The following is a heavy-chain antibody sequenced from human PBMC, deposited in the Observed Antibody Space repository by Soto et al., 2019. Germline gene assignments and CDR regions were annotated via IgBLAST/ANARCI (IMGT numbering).Heavy chain of an antibody. J-gene: IGHJ3*02. D-gene: IGHD5-18*01. CDR3: ARSQLWFAFDI. CDR1: GFTVSSNY. V-gene: IGHV3-66*01. CDR2: IYSGGST. Sequence: GGSLRLSCAASGFTVSSNYMSWVRQAPGKGLEWVSVIYSGGSTYYADSVKGRFTISRDNSKNTLYLQMNSLRAEDTAVYYCARSQLWFAFDIWGQGTMVTVSS.